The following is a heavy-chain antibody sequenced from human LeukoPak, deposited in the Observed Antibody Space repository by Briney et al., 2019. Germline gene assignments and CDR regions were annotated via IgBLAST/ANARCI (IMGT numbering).Heavy chain of an antibody. CDR3: AGGNYHTAKNDAFDI. CDR2: IYYSGST. D-gene: IGHD2-2*01. Sequence: SETLSLTCTVSGGSISSSSYYWGWIRQPPGKGLEWIGSIYYSGSTYYNPSLESRVTISVDTSKNQFSLKLSSVTAADTAVYYCAGGNYHTAKNDAFDIWGQGTMVTVSS. V-gene: IGHV4-39*01. CDR1: GGSISSSSYY. J-gene: IGHJ3*02.